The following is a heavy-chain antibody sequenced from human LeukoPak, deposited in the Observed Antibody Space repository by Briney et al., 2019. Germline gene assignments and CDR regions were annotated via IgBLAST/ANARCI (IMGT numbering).Heavy chain of an antibody. CDR1: GYTFTSYG. CDR2: ISAYNGNT. J-gene: IGHJ3*02. CDR3: AGTMGIKHYDAFDI. D-gene: IGHD7-27*01. Sequence: ASVKVSCKASGYTFTSYGISWVRQAPGQGLEWMGWISAYNGNTNYAQKLQGRVTMTTDTSTSTAYMELRSLRSDDTAVYYCAGTMGIKHYDAFDIWGQGTMVTVSS. V-gene: IGHV1-18*01.